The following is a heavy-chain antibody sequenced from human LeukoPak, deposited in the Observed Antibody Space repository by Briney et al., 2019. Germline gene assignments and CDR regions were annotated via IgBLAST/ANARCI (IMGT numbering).Heavy chain of an antibody. Sequence: SETLSLTCTVSGDSISGYYWSWIRQPAGKGLEWIGRIYTSGSTNYNPSLKSRVTMSVDTSKNQFSLKLSSVTAADTAVYYCARRGIVVVPAAIMDVWGKGTTVTVSS. CDR3: ARRGIVVVPAAIMDV. CDR2: IYTSGST. D-gene: IGHD2-2*02. V-gene: IGHV4-4*07. CDR1: GDSISGYY. J-gene: IGHJ6*04.